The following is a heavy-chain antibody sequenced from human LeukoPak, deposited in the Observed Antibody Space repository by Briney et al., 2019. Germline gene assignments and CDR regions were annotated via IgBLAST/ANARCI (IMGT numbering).Heavy chain of an antibody. CDR2: IQYGGSNK. CDR3: AHRSYYDAFDI. D-gene: IGHD3-10*01. J-gene: IGHJ3*02. V-gene: IGHV3-30*02. Sequence: QPGGSLRLSCAASGFTFSSYGMHWVRQAPGKGLEWVAFIQYGGSNKYYADSVKGRFTISRDKSKNTLYLQMNSLRAEDTAVYYCAHRSYYDAFDIWGQGTMVTVSS. CDR1: GFTFSSYG.